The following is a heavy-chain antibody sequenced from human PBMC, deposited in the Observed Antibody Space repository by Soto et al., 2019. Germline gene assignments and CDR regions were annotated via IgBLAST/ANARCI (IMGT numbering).Heavy chain of an antibody. J-gene: IGHJ5*02. D-gene: IGHD4-17*01. V-gene: IGHV1-69*13. CDR1: GGTFSSYA. CDR3: ARGSSTTVTTYWFDP. CDR2: IIPIFGTA. Sequence: GASVKVSCKASGGTFSSYAISWVRQAPGQELEWMGGIIPIFGTANYAQKFQGRVTITADESTSTAYMELSSLRSEDTAVYYCARGSSTTVTTYWFDPWGQGXLVTVYS.